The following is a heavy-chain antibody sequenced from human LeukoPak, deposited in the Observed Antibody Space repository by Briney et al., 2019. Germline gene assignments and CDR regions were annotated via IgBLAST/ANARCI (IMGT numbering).Heavy chain of an antibody. CDR2: ISSSSSHL. Sequence: GGSLRLSCRASGFTFSSYSMNWVRQAPGKGLEWVSAISSSSSHLHYADSVKGRFTISRDNAQNSLYLQMNSLRAEDTAVYFCARRRIVVAKAGLYYFDYWGQGTQVIVSS. CDR3: ARRRIVVAKAGLYYFDY. CDR1: GFTFSSYS. D-gene: IGHD2-15*01. V-gene: IGHV3-21*06. J-gene: IGHJ4*02.